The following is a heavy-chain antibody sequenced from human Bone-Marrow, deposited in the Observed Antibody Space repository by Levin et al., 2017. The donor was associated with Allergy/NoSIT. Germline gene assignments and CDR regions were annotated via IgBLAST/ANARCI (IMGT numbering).Heavy chain of an antibody. D-gene: IGHD3-16*02. CDR3: ARGIMITFGGVIVRGNFDY. CDR1: GGSISSSNW. Sequence: KASETLSLTCAVSGGSISSSNWWSWVRQPPGKGLEWIGEIYHSGSTNYNPSLKSRVTISVDKSKNQFSLKLSSVTAADTAVYYCARGIMITFGGVIVRGNFDYWGQGTLVTVSS. V-gene: IGHV4-4*02. CDR2: IYHSGST. J-gene: IGHJ4*02.